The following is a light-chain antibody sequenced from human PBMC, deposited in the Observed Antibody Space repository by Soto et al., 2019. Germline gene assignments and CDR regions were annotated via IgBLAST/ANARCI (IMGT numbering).Light chain of an antibody. Sequence: EIVMTQSPANLSVSPGERATLSCRATQSVGSNLAWFQQKPGHAPSLLIYAASTRATGIPARFSGSGSGTEFTLTISSLQSEDFAVYYCQQYDNWPITFGQGTRLEIK. CDR1: QSVGSN. J-gene: IGKJ5*01. CDR3: QQYDNWPIT. V-gene: IGKV3-15*01. CDR2: AAS.